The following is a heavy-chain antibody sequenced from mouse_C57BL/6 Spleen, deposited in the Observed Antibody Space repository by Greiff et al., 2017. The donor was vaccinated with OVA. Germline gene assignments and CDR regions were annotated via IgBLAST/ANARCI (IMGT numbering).Heavy chain of an antibody. J-gene: IGHJ2*01. Sequence: QVQLQQSGPGLVQPSQSLSITCTVSGFSFTSYGVHWVRQSPGKGLEWLGVIWSGGSTDYNAAFMSRLSITKDNSKSQVFFKMISLQADDTAICYCALLMGTGYWGQGTTLTVSS. CDR2: IWSGGST. CDR1: GFSFTSYG. D-gene: IGHD2-13*01. CDR3: ALLMGTGY. V-gene: IGHV2-5*01.